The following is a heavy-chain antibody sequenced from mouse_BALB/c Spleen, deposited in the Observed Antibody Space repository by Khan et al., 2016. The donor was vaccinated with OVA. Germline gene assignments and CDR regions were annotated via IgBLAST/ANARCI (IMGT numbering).Heavy chain of an antibody. CDR2: IKLKSDDYVA. CDR1: GFTFSNYW. V-gene: IGHV6-6*02. Sequence: EVKLEVSGGGFVQPGGSMKLSCVASGFTFSNYWTNWASQSPEKGLEWVVEIKLKSDDYVAHYAESVKGRLTSSRDDSKSSVYLLKINLRAEGTGIYYCWILLWGQGPTLTVSA. J-gene: IGHJ2*01. CDR3: WILL.